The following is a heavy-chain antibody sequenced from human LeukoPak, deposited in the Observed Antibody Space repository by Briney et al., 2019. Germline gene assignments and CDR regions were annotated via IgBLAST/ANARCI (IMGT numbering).Heavy chain of an antibody. CDR3: AREGSGLTTPEYMDV. Sequence: PGGSLRLSCADSGFTFSSYAMSWVRQAPGKGLEWVSAISGSGGSTYYADSVKGRFTISRDNSKNTLYLQMNSLRAEDTAAYYCAREGSGLTTPEYMDVWGKGTTVTVSS. J-gene: IGHJ6*03. D-gene: IGHD3-9*01. CDR1: GFTFSSYA. V-gene: IGHV3-23*01. CDR2: ISGSGGST.